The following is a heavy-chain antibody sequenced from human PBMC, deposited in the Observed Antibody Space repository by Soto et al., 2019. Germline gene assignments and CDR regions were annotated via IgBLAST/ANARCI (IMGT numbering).Heavy chain of an antibody. V-gene: IGHV3-9*01. CDR3: AKNQGVELVPLATVDWFDP. J-gene: IGHJ5*02. CDR2: INWKSDI. D-gene: IGHD1-26*01. CDR1: GFTFDDNA. Sequence: LRLSCAVSGFTFDDNAMHWVRQAPEKGLEWVSGINWKSDIGYADSVKGRFTISRDNSKSTVYLELNNLSAEDTAVYHCAKNQGVELVPLATVDWFDPWGQGSVVTVSS.